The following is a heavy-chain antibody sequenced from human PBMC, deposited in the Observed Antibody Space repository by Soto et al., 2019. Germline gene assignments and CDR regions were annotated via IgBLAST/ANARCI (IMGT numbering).Heavy chain of an antibody. D-gene: IGHD5-12*01. V-gene: IGHV1-69*02. CDR2: IIPILGIA. J-gene: IGHJ4*02. Sequence: QVQLVQSGAEVKKPGSSVKVSCKASGGTFSSYTISWVRQAPGQGLEWMGRIIPILGIANYAQKFQGRVTITADKSTSTAYRELSSLRSEDTAMYYCASGDGYNYVGYWGQGTLVTVSS. CDR3: ASGDGYNYVGY. CDR1: GGTFSSYT.